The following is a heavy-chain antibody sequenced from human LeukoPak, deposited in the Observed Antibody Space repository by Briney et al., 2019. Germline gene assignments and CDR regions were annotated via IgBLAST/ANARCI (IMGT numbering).Heavy chain of an antibody. J-gene: IGHJ3*02. CDR1: GFTFSSYW. CDR2: ISSSSSYI. Sequence: GGSLRLSCAASGFTFSSYWMSWVRQAPGKGLVWVSSISSSSSYIYYADSVKGRFTISRDNAKNSLYLQMNSLRAEDTAVYYCASRPTFSSGWYEDAFDIWGQGTMVTVSS. D-gene: IGHD6-19*01. CDR3: ASRPTFSSGWYEDAFDI. V-gene: IGHV3-21*01.